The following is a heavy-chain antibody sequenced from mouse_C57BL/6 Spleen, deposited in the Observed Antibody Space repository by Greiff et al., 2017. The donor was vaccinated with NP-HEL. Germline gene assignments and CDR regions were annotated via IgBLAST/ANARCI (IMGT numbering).Heavy chain of an antibody. CDR3: ARRGQPGYFDY. D-gene: IGHD3-3*01. CDR1: GYTFTSYW. CDR2: IDPSDSET. J-gene: IGHJ2*01. Sequence: QVQLQQPGAELVRPGSSVKLSCKASGYTFTSYWMHWVKQRPIQGLEWIGNIDPSDSETHYNQKFKDKATLTVDKSSSTAYMQLSSLTSEDSAVYYCARRGQPGYFDYWGQGTTLTVSS. V-gene: IGHV1-52*01.